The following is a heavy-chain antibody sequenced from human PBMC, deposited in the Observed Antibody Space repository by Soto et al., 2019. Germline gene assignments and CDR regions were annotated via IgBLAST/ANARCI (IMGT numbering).Heavy chain of an antibody. V-gene: IGHV1-18*01. CDR3: ARDRILDFWSGYLANWFDP. D-gene: IGHD3-3*01. CDR1: GYTFTSYG. CDR2: ISAYNGNT. J-gene: IGHJ5*02. Sequence: ASVKVSCKASGYTFTSYGISWVRQAPGQGLEWMGWISAYNGNTNYAQKLQGRVTMTTDTSTSTAYMELRSLRSDDTAVYYCARDRILDFWSGYLANWFDPWGQGTLVTVSS.